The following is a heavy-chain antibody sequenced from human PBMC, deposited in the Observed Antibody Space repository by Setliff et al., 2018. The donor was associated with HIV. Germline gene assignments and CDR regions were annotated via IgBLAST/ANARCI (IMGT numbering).Heavy chain of an antibody. CDR2: INHSGGT. D-gene: IGHD3-3*01. CDR1: GGTFSLHY. J-gene: IGHJ3*02. CDR3: ARSFTYNFWSGLAGDAFDI. Sequence: PSETLSLTCAVSGGTFSLHYYTWIRQSPLRGLEWIGEINHSGGTRYNPSLESRVTMSLDSSRKQFSLRLISVTAADTAVYYCARSFTYNFWSGLAGDAFDIWGQGTMVTVS. V-gene: IGHV4-34*01.